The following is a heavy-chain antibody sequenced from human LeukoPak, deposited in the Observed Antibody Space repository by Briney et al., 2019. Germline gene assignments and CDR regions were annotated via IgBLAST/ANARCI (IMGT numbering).Heavy chain of an antibody. CDR2: ISGDSKYI. J-gene: IGHJ4*02. CDR3: ARERSSGSYYDH. Sequence: GGSLRLSCAGSGFTFSRYTFNWVRQAPGRGLEWVSAISGDSKYIYYTDSVKGRFTISRDNARNSVYLQMNSLRREDTAVFSCARERSSGSYYDHWGQGTLVTVSS. CDR1: GFTFSRYT. V-gene: IGHV3-21*01. D-gene: IGHD1-26*01.